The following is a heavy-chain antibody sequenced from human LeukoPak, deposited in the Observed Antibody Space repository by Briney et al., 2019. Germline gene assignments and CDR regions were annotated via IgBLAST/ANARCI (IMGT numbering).Heavy chain of an antibody. CDR3: AKPRIAARPYYFDY. J-gene: IGHJ4*02. CDR1: GFTFSNYW. CDR2: IKQDGSQK. Sequence: GGSLRLSCAASGFTFSNYWVTWIRQAPGKGLEWVANIKQDGSQKFYVDSVKGRFTISRDNAKNSLYLQMNSLRAEDTAVYYCAKPRIAARPYYFDYWGQGTLVTVSS. D-gene: IGHD6-6*01. V-gene: IGHV3-7*01.